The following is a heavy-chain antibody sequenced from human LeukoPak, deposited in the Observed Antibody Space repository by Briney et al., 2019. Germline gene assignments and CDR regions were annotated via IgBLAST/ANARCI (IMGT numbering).Heavy chain of an antibody. CDR2: IYYSGST. CDR3: ARVDYGDYLYYFDY. V-gene: IGHV4-31*03. Sequence: KPSETLSLTCTVSGGSISSGGYYWSWIRQHPGKGLEWIGYIYYSGSTYYNPSLKSRVTISVDTSKNQFSLKLSSVTAADTAVYYCARVDYGDYLYYFDYWGQGTLVTVSS. D-gene: IGHD4-17*01. CDR1: GGSISSGGYY. J-gene: IGHJ4*02.